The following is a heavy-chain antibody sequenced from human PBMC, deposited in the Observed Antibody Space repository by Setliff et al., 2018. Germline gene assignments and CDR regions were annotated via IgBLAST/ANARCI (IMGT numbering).Heavy chain of an antibody. CDR2: ISWNSGSI. J-gene: IGHJ4*02. CDR3: AKDRYSGPKYYFDY. D-gene: IGHD2-15*01. CDR1: GFTFDDYA. Sequence: LRLSCAASGFTFDDYAMHWVRQAPGKGLEWVSGISWNSGSIGYADSVKGRFTISRDNAKNSLYLQMNSLRAEDMALYYCAKDRYSGPKYYFDYWGQGTPVTVSS. V-gene: IGHV3-9*03.